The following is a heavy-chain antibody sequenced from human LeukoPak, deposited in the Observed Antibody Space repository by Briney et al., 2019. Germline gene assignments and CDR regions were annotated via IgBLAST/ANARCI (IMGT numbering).Heavy chain of an antibody. D-gene: IGHD2-15*01. Sequence: SETLSLTCTVSDDSISDYYRGWIRQPPGKGREWIGYFYNSGRSTYNPSLKSRVTISADTPKNQFSLNLSSVTAADTAVYYCARHIASYYYYYMDVWGKGTTVTVSS. CDR1: DDSISDYY. CDR2: FYNSGRS. CDR3: ARHIASYYYYYMDV. J-gene: IGHJ6*03. V-gene: IGHV4-59*08.